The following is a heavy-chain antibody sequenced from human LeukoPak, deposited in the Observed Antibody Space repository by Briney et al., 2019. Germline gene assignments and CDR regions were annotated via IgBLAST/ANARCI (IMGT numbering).Heavy chain of an antibody. V-gene: IGHV1-69*04. J-gene: IGHJ5*02. CDR2: IIPILGIA. CDR3: ASFDGRDNNWFDP. Sequence: SVKVSCKASGGTFSSYAISWVRQAPGQGLEWMGRIIPILGIANYAQKFQGRVTITADKSTSTAYMELSSLRSEDTAVYYCASFDGRDNNWFDPWGQGTLVTVSS. CDR1: GGTFSSYA.